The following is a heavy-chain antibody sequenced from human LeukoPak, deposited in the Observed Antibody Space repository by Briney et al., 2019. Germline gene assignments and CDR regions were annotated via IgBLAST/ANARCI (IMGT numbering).Heavy chain of an antibody. CDR2: IYYSGST. CDR3: ARDRYCSGRSCYGPPDY. J-gene: IGHJ4*02. V-gene: IGHV4-39*07. CDR1: GGSISSSSYY. Sequence: SETLSLTCTVSGGSISSSSYYWGWIRQPPGKGLEWVGSIYYSGSTYYNPSLKSRVTISIDTSKNQFSLKLNSVTAADTAVYYCARDRYCSGRSCYGPPDYWGQGVLVTVSS. D-gene: IGHD2-15*01.